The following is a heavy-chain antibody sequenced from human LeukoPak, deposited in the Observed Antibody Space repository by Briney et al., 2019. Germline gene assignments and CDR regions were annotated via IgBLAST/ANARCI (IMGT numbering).Heavy chain of an antibody. CDR2: IIPIVDIA. CDR1: GGTFNRYT. D-gene: IGHD2-21*02. CDR3: ARAPISCGADCYWFFDL. V-gene: IGHV1-69*02. J-gene: IGHJ2*01. Sequence: ASVKVSCKSSGGTFNRYTLSWVRQAPGQGLEWMGRIIPIVDIANYAQKFQGRVTITVDKSTTTAYMEVSSLRSDDTALYYCARAPISCGADCYWFFDLWGRGTPVTVSS.